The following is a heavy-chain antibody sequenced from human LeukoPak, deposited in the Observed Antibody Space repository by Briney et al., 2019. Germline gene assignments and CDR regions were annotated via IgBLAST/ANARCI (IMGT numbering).Heavy chain of an antibody. CDR1: GFTFSRYW. D-gene: IGHD3-22*01. Sequence: GGSLRLSYAASGFTFSRYWMHWVRQPPGKGLVWVSRINSDGSSTSYADYVKGRFTISRDNAKNTLNLQMNSLRAEDTAVYYCARDLGQYYDTSDNWFDPWGQGTLVTVSS. CDR3: ARDLGQYYDTSDNWFDP. J-gene: IGHJ5*02. CDR2: INSDGSST. V-gene: IGHV3-74*01.